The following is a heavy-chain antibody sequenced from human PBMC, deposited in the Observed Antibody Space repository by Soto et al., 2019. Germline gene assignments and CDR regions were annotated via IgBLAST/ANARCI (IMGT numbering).Heavy chain of an antibody. CDR2: IHSGSST. D-gene: IGHD1-26*01. CDR1: GFTVSSNY. Sequence: GGSLRLSCAASGFTVSSNYMSWVRQAPGKGLEWVSVIHSGSSTFYADSVKGRFTISRDNSKNTVYLQMNSLRAEDTAVYHCARVRVGRYIMDGFFFDYWGQGSLVTVSS. V-gene: IGHV3-53*01. CDR3: ARVRVGRYIMDGFFFDY. J-gene: IGHJ4*02.